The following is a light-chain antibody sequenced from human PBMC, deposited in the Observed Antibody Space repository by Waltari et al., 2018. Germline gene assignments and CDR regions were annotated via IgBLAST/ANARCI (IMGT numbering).Light chain of an antibody. J-gene: IGLJ1*01. V-gene: IGLV2-14*01. Sequence: TSSDVGGYNYVSWYQQHPGKAPKVMIYEVNNRPSGVSNRFSGSKSGNTASLTISGLQADDEADYYCSSYSSSSTLYVFGTGTMVTVL. CDR1: SSDVGGYNY. CDR3: SSYSSSSTLYV. CDR2: EVN.